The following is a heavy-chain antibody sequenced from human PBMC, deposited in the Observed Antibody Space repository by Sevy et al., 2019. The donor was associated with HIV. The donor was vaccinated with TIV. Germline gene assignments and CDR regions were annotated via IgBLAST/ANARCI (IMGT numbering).Heavy chain of an antibody. V-gene: IGHV3-30*14. CDR1: GFTFNNYA. CDR3: AKDGGSGNYCALHFDN. CDR2: ISYDATSR. J-gene: IGHJ4*02. D-gene: IGHD4-17*01. Sequence: GGSLRLSCAASGFTFNNYAMHWVRQAPGKGLEWVAVISYDATSRYYADSMKGRFSISRDNSRHILYRQMSGLRTDDTAVNYRAKDGGSGNYCALHFDNWGQGSLVTVSS.